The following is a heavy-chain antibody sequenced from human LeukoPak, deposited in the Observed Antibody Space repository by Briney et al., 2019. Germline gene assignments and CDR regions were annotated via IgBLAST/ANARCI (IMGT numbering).Heavy chain of an antibody. CDR2: ISYDGSNK. CDR3: ARAKGYYDSSGYIHY. CDR1: GFTFSSYA. J-gene: IGHJ4*02. Sequence: GGSLRLSCAASGFTFSSYAMHWVRQAPGKGLEWVAVISYDGSNKYYADSVKGRFTISSDNSKNTLYLQMNSLRAEDTAVYYCARAKGYYDSSGYIHYWGQGTLVTVSS. V-gene: IGHV3-30-3*01. D-gene: IGHD3-22*01.